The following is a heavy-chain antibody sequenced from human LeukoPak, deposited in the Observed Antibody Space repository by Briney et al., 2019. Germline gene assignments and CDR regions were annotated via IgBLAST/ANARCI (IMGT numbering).Heavy chain of an antibody. CDR1: GGSISSYY. V-gene: IGHV4-59*01. Sequence: SETLSLTCTVSGGSISSYYWSWVRQPPGKGLEWIAYIYYSGRTNYNPSLKSRVTISVDTSKNQFSLKLSSVTAADTAVYYCARTRDSGSSDIWGQGTMVTVSS. J-gene: IGHJ3*02. D-gene: IGHD3-10*01. CDR3: ARTRDSGSSDI. CDR2: IYYSGRT.